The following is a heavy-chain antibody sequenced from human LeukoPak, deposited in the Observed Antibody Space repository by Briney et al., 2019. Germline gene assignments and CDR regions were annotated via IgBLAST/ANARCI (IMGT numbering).Heavy chain of an antibody. D-gene: IGHD4-23*01. Sequence: GGSLRLSCAASGFTFSGYGMNWVRQAPGKGLVWVSRIASDGSSTTYADSVKGRFSISRDNAKNTLYLQMNSLRVEDTAVYYCARGRPHGNDYWGQGTLVTVSS. CDR2: IASDGSST. J-gene: IGHJ4*02. CDR1: GFTFSGYG. CDR3: ARGRPHGNDY. V-gene: IGHV3-74*01.